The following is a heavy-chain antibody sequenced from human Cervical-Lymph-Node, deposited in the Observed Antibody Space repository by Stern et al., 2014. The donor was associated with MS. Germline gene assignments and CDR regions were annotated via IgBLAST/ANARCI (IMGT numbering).Heavy chain of an antibody. D-gene: IGHD2-8*01. CDR1: GGSISRGGYY. V-gene: IGHV4-31*03. CDR2: IHYSGST. Sequence: VQLVQSGPGLVKPSQTLSLTCTVSGGSISRGGYYWSWIRQHPGKGLERLGYIHYSGSTYYNAALKSRVTISRDTSKNQFSLNLNSVTAADTAVYYCARVGVYVQTGWFDPWGQGALVTVSS. J-gene: IGHJ5*02. CDR3: ARVGVYVQTGWFDP.